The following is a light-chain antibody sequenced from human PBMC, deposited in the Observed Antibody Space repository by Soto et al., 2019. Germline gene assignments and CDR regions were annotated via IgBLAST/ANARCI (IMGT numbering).Light chain of an antibody. CDR1: QSVSNN. CDR2: GAS. J-gene: IGKJ2*01. CDR3: QQYNEWPPYT. Sequence: EIVMTQSPATLSVSPGERATLSCRASQSVSNNLAWYQQKPGQAPRLLIYGASTRASGIPARFSGSGSGTEFTLTINSLQSEDFAVYYCQQYNEWPPYTFGQGTKPEIK. V-gene: IGKV3-15*01.